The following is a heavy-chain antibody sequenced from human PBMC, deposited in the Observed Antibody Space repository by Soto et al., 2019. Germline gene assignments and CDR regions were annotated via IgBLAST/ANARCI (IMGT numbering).Heavy chain of an antibody. D-gene: IGHD3-10*01. J-gene: IGHJ4*01. CDR2: IIPLFGTP. Sequence: QVQLVQSGAEVKQPGSSVKVSCKASGCIFSTYAISWLRQAPGQGLEWMGGIIPLFGTPNYAQRFQGRVTITADESKSTAYMELSRLRSEDTAVYYCARDRDDYGSGNYYNRIDFWGHGTLVTVSS. CDR3: ARDRDDYGSGNYYNRIDF. CDR1: GCIFSTYA. V-gene: IGHV1-69*01.